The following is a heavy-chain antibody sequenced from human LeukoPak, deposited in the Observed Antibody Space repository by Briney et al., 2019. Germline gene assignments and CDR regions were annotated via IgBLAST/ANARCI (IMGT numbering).Heavy chain of an antibody. J-gene: IGHJ5*02. CDR1: GFTFSSYS. V-gene: IGHV3-21*01. D-gene: IGHD3-10*01. CDR3: ARVKYGLGSYYNYRNNWFDP. Sequence: GGSLRLSCAASGFTFSSYSMNWVRQAPGKGLEWVSSISSSSSYIYYADSVKGRFTISRDNAKNSLYLQMNSLRAEDTAVYYCARVKYGLGSYYNYRNNWFDPWGQGTLVTVSS. CDR2: ISSSSSYI.